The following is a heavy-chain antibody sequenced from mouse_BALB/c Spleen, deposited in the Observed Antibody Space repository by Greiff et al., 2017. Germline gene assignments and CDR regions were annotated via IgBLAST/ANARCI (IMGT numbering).Heavy chain of an antibody. D-gene: IGHD2-4*01. V-gene: IGHV1-5*01. J-gene: IGHJ1*01. CDR3: TKLRRGVWYFDV. Sequence: VQLQQSRTVLARPGASVKMSCKASGYTFTSYWMHWVKQRPGQGLEWIGAIYPGNSDTSYNQKFKGKAKLTAVTSTSTAYMELSSLTNEDSAVYYCTKLRRGVWYFDVWGAGTTVTVSS. CDR1: GYTFTSYW. CDR2: IYPGNSDT.